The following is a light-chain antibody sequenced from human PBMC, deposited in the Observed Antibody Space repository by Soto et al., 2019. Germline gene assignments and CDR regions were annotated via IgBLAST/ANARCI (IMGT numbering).Light chain of an antibody. CDR2: GAS. CDR1: QDVRID. V-gene: IGKV1-17*01. Sequence: DIVMTQSPSSLSASVGERATITCRASQDVRIDLDWLQRKPGQAPRLLIYGASSWPSGIPDRFSGSGSGTEFTLSISSLQPEDFAAYFCLQYNNLPRAFGQGTKVDIK. J-gene: IGKJ1*01. CDR3: LQYNNLPRA.